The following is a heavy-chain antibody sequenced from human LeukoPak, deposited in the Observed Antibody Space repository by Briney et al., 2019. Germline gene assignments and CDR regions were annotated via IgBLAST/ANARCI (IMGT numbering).Heavy chain of an antibody. V-gene: IGHV3-53*01. CDR2: IYSGGST. CDR1: GFTVSSNY. J-gene: IGHJ4*02. Sequence: PGGSLRLSCAASGFTVSSNYMSWVRQAPGKGLEWVSVIYSGGSTYYADSVKGRFTISRDNSKNTLYLQMNSLRAEDTAVYYCARFYGGNSGTHFDYWGQGTLVTVSS. CDR3: ARFYGGNSGTHFDY. D-gene: IGHD4-23*01.